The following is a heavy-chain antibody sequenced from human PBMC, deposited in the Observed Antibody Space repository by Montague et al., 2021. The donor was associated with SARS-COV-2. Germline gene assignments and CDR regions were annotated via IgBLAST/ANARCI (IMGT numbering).Heavy chain of an antibody. CDR3: SRGGGMIGGVVDF. Sequence: SLRLSCAASGFTFDDYGMSWVRQAPGKGLEWVSGISRSGDRTAYGDSVKGRFTISRDNAKNSLYLQMNSLRVEDTAFYHCSRGGGMIGGVVDFWGQGTLVSVSS. CDR1: GFTFDDYG. D-gene: IGHD3-16*01. V-gene: IGHV3-20*01. CDR2: ISRSGDRT. J-gene: IGHJ4*02.